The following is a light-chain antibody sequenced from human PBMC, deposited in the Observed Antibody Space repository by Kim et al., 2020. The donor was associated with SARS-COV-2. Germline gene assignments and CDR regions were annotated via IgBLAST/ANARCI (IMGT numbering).Light chain of an antibody. CDR3: SSYAGSKLA. J-gene: IGLJ2*01. Sequence: PGQSVTISCTRTSSDVGGYNYVSWYQQHPGKAPKLMIYEVSKRPSGVPDRFSGSKSGITASLTVSGLQAEDEADYYCSSYAGSKLAFGGGTKLTVL. CDR1: SSDVGGYNY. CDR2: EVS. V-gene: IGLV2-8*01.